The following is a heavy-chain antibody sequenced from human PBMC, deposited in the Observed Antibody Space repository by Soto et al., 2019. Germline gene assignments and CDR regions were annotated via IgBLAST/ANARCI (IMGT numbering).Heavy chain of an antibody. CDR2: TYYRSKWYN. CDR3: AREGVAIAAAGSHHYGLDV. V-gene: IGHV6-1*01. CDR1: GDSVSSNSAA. J-gene: IGHJ6*02. Sequence: QTLALTCAISGDSVSSNSAAWNWIRQSPSRGLEWLGRTYYRSKWYNDYAVSVKSRITINPDTAKNQFSLQLNSVTPEDTAVYYCAREGVAIAAAGSHHYGLDVWGQGTTVTVSS. D-gene: IGHD6-13*01.